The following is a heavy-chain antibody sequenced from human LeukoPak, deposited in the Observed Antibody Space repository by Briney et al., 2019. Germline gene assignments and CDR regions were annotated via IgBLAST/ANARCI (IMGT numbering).Heavy chain of an antibody. CDR2: ISSSGSTI. Sequence: GGSLRLSCAASGFTFSSYEMNWVRQAPGKGLEWVSYISSSGSTIYYAYSVKGRFTISRDNAKNSLYLQMNSLRAEDTGLYNSARGSISASPPLDTRGPGTLFTVSP. V-gene: IGHV3-48*03. CDR1: GFTFSSYE. J-gene: IGHJ5*02. CDR3: ARGSISASPPLDT. D-gene: IGHD3-3*02.